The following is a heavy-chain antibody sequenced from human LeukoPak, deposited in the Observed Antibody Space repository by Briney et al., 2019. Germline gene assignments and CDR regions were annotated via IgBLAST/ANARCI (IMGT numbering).Heavy chain of an antibody. Sequence: GGSLRLSCAASGFTFSSYGMHWVRQAPGKGLEWVAVIWYGGSNKYYADSVKGRFTISRDNSKNTLYLQMNSLRAEDTAVYYCAKGRGYSYGPFDYWGQGTLVTVSS. CDR2: IWYGGSNK. V-gene: IGHV3-30*02. CDR3: AKGRGYSYGPFDY. CDR1: GFTFSSYG. J-gene: IGHJ4*02. D-gene: IGHD5-18*01.